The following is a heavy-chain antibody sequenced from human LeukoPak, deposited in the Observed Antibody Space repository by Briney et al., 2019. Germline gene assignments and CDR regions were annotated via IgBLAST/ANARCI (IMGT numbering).Heavy chain of an antibody. J-gene: IGHJ4*02. CDR2: ISYDGSNK. Sequence: GGSLRLSCAASGFTFSSSWMSWVRQAPGKGLEWVAVISYDGSNKYYADSVKGRFTISRDNSKNTLYLQMNSLRAEDTAVYYCARDSYYDSSGYSGYWGQGTLVTVSS. D-gene: IGHD3-22*01. CDR3: ARDSYYDSSGYSGY. CDR1: GFTFSSSW. V-gene: IGHV3-30-3*01.